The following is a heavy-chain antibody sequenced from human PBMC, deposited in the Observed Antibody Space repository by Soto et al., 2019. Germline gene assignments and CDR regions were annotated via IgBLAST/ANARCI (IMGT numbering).Heavy chain of an antibody. J-gene: IGHJ6*03. CDR1: GYTFTSYA. Sequence: ASVKVSCKASGYTFTSYAMHWVRQAPGQRLEWMGWINAGNGNTKYSQKFQGRVTITRDTSASTAYMELSSLRSEDTAVYYCAREGNDILTGYPPTAKKDYMDVWGKGTTVTVSS. D-gene: IGHD3-9*01. CDR2: INAGNGNT. V-gene: IGHV1-3*01. CDR3: AREGNDILTGYPPTAKKDYMDV.